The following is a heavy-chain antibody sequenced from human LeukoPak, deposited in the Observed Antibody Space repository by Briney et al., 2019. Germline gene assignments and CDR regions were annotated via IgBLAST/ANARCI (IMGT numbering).Heavy chain of an antibody. CDR3: ARASEDSYGYYSDY. CDR1: GYRFTSYW. V-gene: IGHV5-51*01. J-gene: IGHJ4*02. Sequence: GESLQISCKGSGYRFTSYWIAWVRQMPGKGLEWMGIIHPDDSEARYSPSFQGQVTISADMSINTAYLQWSRLKASDTAMYYCARASEDSYGYYSDYWGQGNLVTVSS. CDR2: IHPDDSEA. D-gene: IGHD3-22*01.